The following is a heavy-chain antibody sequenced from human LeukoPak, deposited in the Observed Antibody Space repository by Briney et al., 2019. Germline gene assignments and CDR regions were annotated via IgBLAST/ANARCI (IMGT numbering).Heavy chain of an antibody. V-gene: IGHV3-15*01. D-gene: IGHD1-7*01. J-gene: IGHJ4*02. Sequence: GGSLSLSCAASGFTFSNAWMSWVRQAPGKGLEWVGRIKSKTDGGTTDYAAPVKGRFTISRDDSKNTLYLQMNSLKTEDTAVYYCTTDPDSLDSELNWGQGTLVTVSS. CDR1: GFTFSNAW. CDR2: IKSKTDGGTT. CDR3: TTDPDSLDSELN.